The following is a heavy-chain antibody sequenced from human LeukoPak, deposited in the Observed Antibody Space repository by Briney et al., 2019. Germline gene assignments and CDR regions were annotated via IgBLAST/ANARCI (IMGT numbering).Heavy chain of an antibody. Sequence: ASVKVSCKSSGYTFTIYGIRYVRQAPGQGLEWMGWISAYNGNTNYAQKLQGRVTMTTDTSTSTAYMELRCLRSDDTAVYYCARDRISGYYGYYYYMDVWGKGTTVTVSS. J-gene: IGHJ6*03. D-gene: IGHD3-3*01. CDR2: ISAYNGNT. CDR3: ARDRISGYYGYYYYMDV. V-gene: IGHV1-18*01. CDR1: GYTFTIYG.